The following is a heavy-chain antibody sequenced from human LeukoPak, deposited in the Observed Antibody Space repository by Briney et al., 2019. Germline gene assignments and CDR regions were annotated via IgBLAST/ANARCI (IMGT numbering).Heavy chain of an antibody. CDR1: GYTFTGYY. V-gene: IGHV1-2*02. CDR2: INPNSGGT. D-gene: IGHD3-10*01. Sequence: ASVKVSCKASGYTFTGYYMHWVRQAPGQGLEWMGWINPNSGGTNYAQKVQGRVTMTTDTSTSTAYMELRSLRSDDTAVYYCARDQTYYYGSGSCYWGQGTLVTVSS. J-gene: IGHJ4*02. CDR3: ARDQTYYYGSGSCY.